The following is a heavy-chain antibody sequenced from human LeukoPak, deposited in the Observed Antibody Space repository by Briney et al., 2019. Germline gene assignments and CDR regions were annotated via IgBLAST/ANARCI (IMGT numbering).Heavy chain of an antibody. CDR1: GGSFSGYY. V-gene: IGHV4-34*01. J-gene: IGHJ4*02. Sequence: SETLSLTCAVYGGSFSGYYWSWIRQPPGKGLEWIGEINHSGSTNYNPSLKSRVTISVDTSKNQLSLKLSSVTAADTAVYYCASSLTVPFDYWGQGTLVTVSS. CDR3: ASSLTVPFDY. CDR2: INHSGST. D-gene: IGHD2-2*01.